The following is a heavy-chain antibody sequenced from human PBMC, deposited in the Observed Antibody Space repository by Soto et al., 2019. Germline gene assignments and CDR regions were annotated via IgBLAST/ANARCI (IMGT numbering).Heavy chain of an antibody. D-gene: IGHD4-17*01. J-gene: IGHJ5*02. Sequence: SDTLSLTCTVSGGSVSTSSYYWGLMLHRAGKGLEWIGSIYYSGTTYYNPSLKSRVTISVATSYNQFSLKLVSVTAADTAVYYCARVSRATVVTPVWFDPWGQGNLVTVS. CDR2: IYYSGTT. CDR3: ARVSRATVVTPVWFDP. V-gene: IGHV4-39*01. CDR1: GGSVSTSSYY.